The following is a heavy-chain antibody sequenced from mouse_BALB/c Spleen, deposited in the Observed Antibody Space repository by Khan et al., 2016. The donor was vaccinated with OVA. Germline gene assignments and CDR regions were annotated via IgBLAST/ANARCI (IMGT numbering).Heavy chain of an antibody. J-gene: IGHJ4*01. D-gene: IGHD2-12*01. CDR2: INPNTGYT. CDR3: ARSPDSYDRGDD. CDR1: GYNLTNYW. Sequence: QVRLQQSGAELAKPGASVKMSCKASGYNLTNYWMHWLKKSPGQGLEWIGYINPNTGYTEYSQKFRDKATLTADKSSSTAYMQLTSLTSEDSAVYHCARSPDSYDRGDDWGQGTSVTVSS. V-gene: IGHV1-7*01.